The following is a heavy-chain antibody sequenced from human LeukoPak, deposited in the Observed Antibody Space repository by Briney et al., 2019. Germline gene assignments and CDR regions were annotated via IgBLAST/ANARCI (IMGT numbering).Heavy chain of an antibody. CDR1: GFTFSRYW. Sequence: GGSLRLSCEASGFTFSRYWMHWVRQAPGKGLVWVSRIKTDGSNTKYADSVKGRFSISRDNAKKTLYLQMNSLRIEDTAVYYCAKDNSRGYSGYGSLFDYWGQGTLVTVSS. CDR3: AKDNSRGYSGYGSLFDY. J-gene: IGHJ4*02. D-gene: IGHD5-12*01. V-gene: IGHV3-74*03. CDR2: IKTDGSNT.